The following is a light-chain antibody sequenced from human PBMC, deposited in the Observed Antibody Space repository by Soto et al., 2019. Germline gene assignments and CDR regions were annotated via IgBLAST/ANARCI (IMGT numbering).Light chain of an antibody. Sequence: QSALTQPPSVSGAPGQRVTISCTGSSSNIGAGYDVHWYQQLPGTAPKLLIYRNSNRPSGVPDRFSGSKSGTSASLAITGLQAEDEADYYCQSYDSSLSALFGGGTKLTVL. J-gene: IGLJ2*01. CDR2: RNS. CDR3: QSYDSSLSAL. CDR1: SSNIGAGYD. V-gene: IGLV1-40*01.